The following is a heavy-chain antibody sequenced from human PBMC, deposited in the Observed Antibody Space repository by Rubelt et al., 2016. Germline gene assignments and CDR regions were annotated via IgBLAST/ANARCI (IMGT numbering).Heavy chain of an antibody. CDR2: IYPGDSDT. Sequence: PGESLKISCKGSGYSFTSYWIGWVRQMPGKGLEWMGIIYPGDSDTNYSPSFQGHVTISADKSISTAYLQWSSLKASDTAVYYCAKEKTRWAFDIWGQGTMVTVSS. CDR3: AKEKTRWAFDI. D-gene: IGHD6-13*01. V-gene: IGHV5-51*01. J-gene: IGHJ3*02. CDR1: GYSFTSYW.